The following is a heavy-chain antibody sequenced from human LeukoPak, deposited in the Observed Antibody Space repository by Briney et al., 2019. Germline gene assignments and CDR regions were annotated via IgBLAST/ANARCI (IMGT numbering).Heavy chain of an antibody. Sequence: PGGSLRLSCAASGFTFNSYWIHWVRQAPGKGLVWVSRINTDGSRTNYADSVKGRFAISRDDAKSTVHLQMYSLGAEDSAVYYCARGGRYDSSGYYLYWGQGTLVTVSS. CDR1: GFTFNSYW. CDR2: INTDGSRT. V-gene: IGHV3-74*01. CDR3: ARGGRYDSSGYYLY. D-gene: IGHD3-22*01. J-gene: IGHJ4*02.